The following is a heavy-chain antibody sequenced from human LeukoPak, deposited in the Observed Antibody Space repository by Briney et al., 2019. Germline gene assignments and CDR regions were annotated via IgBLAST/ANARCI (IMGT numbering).Heavy chain of an antibody. CDR1: GFTFSSYA. CDR2: ISYDGSNK. J-gene: IGHJ1*01. D-gene: IGHD1-26*01. V-gene: IGHV3-30-3*01. CDR3: ARVWSPSYSGSHPRPIEH. Sequence: GGSLRLSCAASGFTFSSYAMHWVRQAPGKGLEWVAVISYDGSNKYYADSVKGRFTISRDNSKNTLYLQMNSLRAEDTAVYYCARVWSPSYSGSHPRPIEHWGQGTLVTVSS.